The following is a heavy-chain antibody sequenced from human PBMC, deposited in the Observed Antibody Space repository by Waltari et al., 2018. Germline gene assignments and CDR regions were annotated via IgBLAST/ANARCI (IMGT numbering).Heavy chain of an antibody. D-gene: IGHD3-22*01. CDR2: ISSSSSTI. CDR1: GFTFSSYS. J-gene: IGHJ5*02. Sequence: EVQLVESGGGLVQPGGSLRLSCAASGFTFSSYSMHWVRQAPGKGLEWVSYISSSSSTIYYADSVKGRFTISRDNAKNSLYLQMNSLRAEDTAVYYCARDGINYYDSSGYPTWGQGTLVTVSS. V-gene: IGHV3-48*01. CDR3: ARDGINYYDSSGYPT.